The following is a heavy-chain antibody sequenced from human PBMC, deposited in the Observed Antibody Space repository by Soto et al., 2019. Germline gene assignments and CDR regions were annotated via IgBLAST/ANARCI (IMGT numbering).Heavy chain of an antibody. CDR2: ISGSGSNT. V-gene: IGHV3-23*01. CDR3: AKDVTVVTPSY. J-gene: IGHJ4*02. Sequence: EVQLLESGGGLVQPGGSLRLSCAASGFTFSSYAMSWVRQAPGKGLEWVSGISGSGSNTYYADSVKGRFTISRDNSKNTLYVQMNSLRAGDTAVYYCAKDVTVVTPSYWGQGTLVTVSS. D-gene: IGHD2-21*02. CDR1: GFTFSSYA.